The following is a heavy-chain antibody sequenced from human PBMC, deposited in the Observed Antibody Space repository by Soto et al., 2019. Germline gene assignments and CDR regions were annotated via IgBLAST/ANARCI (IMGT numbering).Heavy chain of an antibody. CDR3: ARAYYDFWSGYYYYMDV. CDR1: GYAFTSYA. Sequence: ASVKVSCKASGYAFTSYAMHWVRQAPGQRLEWMGWINAGNGNTKYPQKFQGGVTITRDTSASTAYMELSSLRSEDTAVYYCARAYYDFWSGYYYYMDVWGKGTTVTVSS. V-gene: IGHV1-3*01. CDR2: INAGNGNT. J-gene: IGHJ6*03. D-gene: IGHD3-3*01.